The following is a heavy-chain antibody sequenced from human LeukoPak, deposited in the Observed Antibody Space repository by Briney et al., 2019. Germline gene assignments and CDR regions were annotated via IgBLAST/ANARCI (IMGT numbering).Heavy chain of an antibody. Sequence: GASVKVSCKASGGTFSSYAISWVRQAPGQGLEWMGRIIPILGIANYAQKFQGRVTITADKSTSTAYMELSSLRSEDTAVYYCVSFEHTAMGTFDYWGQGTLVTVSS. CDR3: VSFEHTAMGTFDY. CDR1: GGTFSSYA. J-gene: IGHJ4*02. CDR2: IIPILGIA. D-gene: IGHD5-18*01. V-gene: IGHV1-69*04.